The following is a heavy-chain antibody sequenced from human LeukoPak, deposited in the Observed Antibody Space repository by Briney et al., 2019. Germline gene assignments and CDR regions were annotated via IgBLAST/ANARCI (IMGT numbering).Heavy chain of an antibody. Sequence: SVKVSCKASGGTFSSYAISWVRQAPGQGLEWMGGIIPIFGTANYAQKFQGRVTITTDESTSTAYMELSSLRSEDTAVYYCARGTVSRDGYRATFDYWGQGTLVTVSS. V-gene: IGHV1-69*05. D-gene: IGHD5-24*01. CDR3: ARGTVSRDGYRATFDY. CDR2: IIPIFGTA. J-gene: IGHJ4*02. CDR1: GGTFSSYA.